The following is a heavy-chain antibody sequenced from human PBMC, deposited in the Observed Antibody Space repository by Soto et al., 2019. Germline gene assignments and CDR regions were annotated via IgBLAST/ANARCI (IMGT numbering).Heavy chain of an antibody. CDR2: INPNSGGT. V-gene: IGHV1-2*02. Sequence: QVQLVQSGAEVKKPGASVKVSCKASGYTFTGYYMHWVRQAPGLGLEWMGWINPNSGGTNYAQKFQGRVTMTRDTSISTAYMELSRLRSDDTAVYYCARARDDYGDYYNWFDPWGQGTLVTVSS. CDR1: GYTFTGYY. J-gene: IGHJ5*02. CDR3: ARARDDYGDYYNWFDP. D-gene: IGHD4-17*01.